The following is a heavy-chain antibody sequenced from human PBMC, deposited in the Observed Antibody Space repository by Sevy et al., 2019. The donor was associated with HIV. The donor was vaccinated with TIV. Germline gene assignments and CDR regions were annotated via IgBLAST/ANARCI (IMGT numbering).Heavy chain of an antibody. V-gene: IGHV3-30*04. CDR1: GFAFRSYA. D-gene: IGHD6-13*01. CDR3: ARDGGYSIKWYPLY. J-gene: IGHJ4*01. Sequence: GGSLRLSCAASGFAFRSYAMHWLRQAPGKGLEWVAVVSYEGTEAFYAASVEGRFTISRDNSKNMLSLQINRLRPEDTAVYYCARDGGYSIKWYPLYWGHGTQVTVSS. CDR2: VSYEGTEA.